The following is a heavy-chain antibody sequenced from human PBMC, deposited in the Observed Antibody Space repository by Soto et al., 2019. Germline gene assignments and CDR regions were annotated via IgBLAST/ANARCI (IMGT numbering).Heavy chain of an antibody. D-gene: IGHD3-22*01. V-gene: IGHV3-23*01. Sequence: CGSLRLPCEPPAFTFSSYAMTWVCHATRKGLEWVSAVRAGGTTYSAKSVTGRFTIPRDHSQSILYLHLDSLWADTTAVYYCGKWHTYNYDSKAYSGLDCWGQGTQVTVSS. CDR2: VRAGGTT. CDR1: AFTFSSYA. J-gene: IGHJ4*02. CDR3: GKWHTYNYDSKAYSGLDC.